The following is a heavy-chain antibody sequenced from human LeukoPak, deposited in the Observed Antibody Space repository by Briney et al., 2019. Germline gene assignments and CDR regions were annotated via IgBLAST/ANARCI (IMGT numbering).Heavy chain of an antibody. V-gene: IGHV6-1*01. J-gene: IGHJ4*02. D-gene: IGHD3-22*01. Sequence: SQTLSLTCAISGDSVSSNSAAWNWIRQSPSRGLEGLGRTYYRSKWYNDYAVSVKSRITINPDTSKNQFSLQLNSVTPEDTAVYYCAGSNHYDSTGYLYHLDYWGQGNLVTVSS. CDR3: AGSNHYDSTGYLYHLDY. CDR2: TYYRSKWYN. CDR1: GDSVSSNSAA.